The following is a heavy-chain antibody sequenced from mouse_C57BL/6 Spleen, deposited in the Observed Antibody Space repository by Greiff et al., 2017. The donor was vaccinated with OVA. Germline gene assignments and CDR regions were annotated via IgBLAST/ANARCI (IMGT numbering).Heavy chain of an antibody. Sequence: VQLQQSGPELVKPGASVKISCKASGYAFSSSWMNWVKQRPGKGLEWIGRIYPGDGDTNYNEKFKGKATLTADKSSSTAYMQLSSLTSEDSAVYFCARHGSSYWYFDVWGTGTTVTVSS. CDR2: IYPGDGDT. J-gene: IGHJ1*03. CDR1: GYAFSSSW. D-gene: IGHD1-1*01. CDR3: ARHGSSYWYFDV. V-gene: IGHV1-82*01.